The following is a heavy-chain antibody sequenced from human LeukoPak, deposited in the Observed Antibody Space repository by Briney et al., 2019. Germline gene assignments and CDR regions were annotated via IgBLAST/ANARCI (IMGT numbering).Heavy chain of an antibody. D-gene: IGHD2-15*01. CDR1: GFTFSSYW. V-gene: IGHV3-7*01. CDR2: IKQDGSEK. Sequence: PGGSLRLSCAASGFTFSSYWMSWVRQAPGKGLEWVANIKQDGSEKYYVDSVKGRFTISRDNAKNSLYLQMNSLRAEDTAVYYCARDRAHPSIVVVVAATIPLDYWGQGTLVTVSS. J-gene: IGHJ4*02. CDR3: ARDRAHPSIVVVVAATIPLDY.